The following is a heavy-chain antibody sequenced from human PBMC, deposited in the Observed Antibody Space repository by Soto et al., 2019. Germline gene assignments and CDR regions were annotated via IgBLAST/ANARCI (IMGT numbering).Heavy chain of an antibody. CDR3: AKDARGSSSRPYYFDY. CDR1: GFTFSSYA. J-gene: IGHJ4*02. CDR2: ISGSGGST. Sequence: EVQLLESGGGLVQPGGSLRLSCAASGFTFSSYAMSWVRQAPGKGREWVSAISGSGGSTYYADSVKGRFTISRDNSKNTLYLQMNSLRAEDTAVYYCAKDARGSSSRPYYFDYWGQGTLVTVSS. D-gene: IGHD6-6*01. V-gene: IGHV3-23*01.